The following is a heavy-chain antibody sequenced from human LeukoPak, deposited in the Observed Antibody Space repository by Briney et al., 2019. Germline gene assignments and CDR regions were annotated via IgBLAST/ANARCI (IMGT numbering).Heavy chain of an antibody. D-gene: IGHD1-1*01. CDR3: ARDRGTWNDDGFDY. Sequence: SETLSLTCTVSGGSINSYWSWIRQPAGKGLEWIGRISGSGTITYNPALQSRLSILIDTSKNQFSLKLSSVTAADTAVYYCARDRGTWNDDGFDYWGQGTLVTVSS. V-gene: IGHV4-4*07. CDR2: ISGSGTI. CDR1: GGSINSY. J-gene: IGHJ4*02.